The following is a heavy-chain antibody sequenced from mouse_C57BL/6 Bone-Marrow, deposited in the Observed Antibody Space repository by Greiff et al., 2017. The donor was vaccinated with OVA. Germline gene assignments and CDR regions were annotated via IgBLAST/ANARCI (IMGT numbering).Heavy chain of an antibody. D-gene: IGHD4-1*02. CDR2: ISYDGSN. J-gene: IGHJ1*03. CDR1: GYSITSGYY. V-gene: IGHV3-6*01. CDR3: ARSPQLGGDWYFDV. Sequence: ESGPGLVKPSQSLSLTCSVTGYSITSGYYWNWIRQFPGNKLEWMGYISYDGSNNYNPSLKNRISITRDTSKNQFFLKLNSVTTEDTATYYCARSPQLGGDWYFDVWGTGTTVTVSS.